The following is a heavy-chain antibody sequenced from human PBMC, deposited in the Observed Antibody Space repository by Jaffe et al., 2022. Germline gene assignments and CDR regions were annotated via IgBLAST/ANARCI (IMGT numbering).Heavy chain of an antibody. J-gene: IGHJ3*02. CDR2: IRYDGSNK. CDR1: GFTFSSYG. CDR3: AATITRHDAFDI. V-gene: IGHV3-30*02. Sequence: QVQLVESGGGVVQPGGSLRLSCAASGFTFSSYGMHWVRQAPGKGLEWVAFIRYDGSNKYYADSVKGRFTISRDNSKNTLYLQMNSLRAEDTAVYYCAATITRHDAFDIWGQGTMVTVSS. D-gene: IGHD5-12*01.